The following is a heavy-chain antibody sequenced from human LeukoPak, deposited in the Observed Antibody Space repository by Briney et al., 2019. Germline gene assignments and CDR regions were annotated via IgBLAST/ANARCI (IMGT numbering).Heavy chain of an antibody. Sequence: GRSLRLSCAASRFTFDDYAMHWVRQAPGKGLEWVSGISWNSGSIGYADSVKGRFTISRDNAKNSLYLQMNSLRAEDTALYYCAKTPVAVSSALAYYFDYWGQGTLVTVSS. CDR2: ISWNSGSI. V-gene: IGHV3-9*01. CDR1: RFTFDDYA. J-gene: IGHJ4*02. CDR3: AKTPVAVSSALAYYFDY. D-gene: IGHD6-19*01.